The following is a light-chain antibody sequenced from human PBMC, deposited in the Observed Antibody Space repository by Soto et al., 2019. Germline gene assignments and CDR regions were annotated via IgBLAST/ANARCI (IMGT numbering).Light chain of an antibody. Sequence: EIVLTQSPGTLSLSPGERATLSCRASQSVSSYLAWYQHKPGQAPRLLIYDASNRATGIPARFSGRGSGTDFTLTISNLEPEDFAVYYCQQRRDTFGQGTRLEI. CDR3: QQRRDT. J-gene: IGKJ5*01. CDR1: QSVSSY. V-gene: IGKV3-11*01. CDR2: DAS.